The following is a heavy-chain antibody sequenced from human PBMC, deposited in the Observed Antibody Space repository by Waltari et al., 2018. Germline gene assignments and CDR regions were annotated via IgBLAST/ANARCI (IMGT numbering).Heavy chain of an antibody. V-gene: IGHV4-4*02. CDR1: GDPMRGNSW. J-gene: IGHJ4*02. CDR2: VPRNGRT. CDR3: ARDLGRGLFLDS. Sequence: QLQLQESGPGLVMPSGTLSLTFVLSGDPMRGNSWWSSVRQAPDKGLAWIGQVPRNGRTNYNPSLASRAIVSLDSSMNQFSLRILSATAADTAVYYCARDLGRGLFLDSWGQGTLVTVSP. D-gene: IGHD2-15*01.